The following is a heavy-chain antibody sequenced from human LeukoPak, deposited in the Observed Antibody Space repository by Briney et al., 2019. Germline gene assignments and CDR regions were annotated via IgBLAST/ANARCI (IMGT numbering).Heavy chain of an antibody. CDR3: AKDRNGYIGYELDY. D-gene: IGHD5-12*01. J-gene: IGHJ4*02. Sequence: PGGSLRLSCAASGFTFSSSAMSWVRQAPGKWLEWVSGISGSGAITYYPYSVKCRFTISSQNSNNTLSLQLYTPRAQATTFFCCAKDRNGYIGYELDYWSQGTLVTVSS. CDR2: ISGSGAIT. CDR1: GFTFSSSA. V-gene: IGHV3-23*01.